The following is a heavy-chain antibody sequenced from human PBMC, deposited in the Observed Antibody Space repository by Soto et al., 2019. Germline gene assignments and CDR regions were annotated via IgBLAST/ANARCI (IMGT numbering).Heavy chain of an antibody. CDR2: IIPILGIA. CDR1: GGTFSSYT. CDR3: ARAPYYYDSSGYYQNGMDV. D-gene: IGHD3-22*01. V-gene: IGHV1-69*02. Sequence: SVKVSCKASGGTFSSYTISWVRQAPGQGLEWVGRIIPILGIANYAQKFQGRVTITADKSTSTAYMELSSLRSEDTAVYYCARAPYYYDSSGYYQNGMDVWGQGTTVTVSS. J-gene: IGHJ6*02.